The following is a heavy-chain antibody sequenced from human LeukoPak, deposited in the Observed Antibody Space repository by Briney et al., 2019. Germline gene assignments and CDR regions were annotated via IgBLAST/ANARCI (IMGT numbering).Heavy chain of an antibody. D-gene: IGHD3-22*01. CDR1: GGSISSYY. CDR3: ARDRMGLLPSI. V-gene: IGHV4-59*01. J-gene: IGHJ3*02. Sequence: SETLSLTCTVAGGSISSYYWSWIRQPPGNVLEWIGYIYYSGSTNYNPSLKSRVTISVDTSKNQFSLKLSSVTAADTAVYYCARDRMGLLPSIWGQGTMVTVSS. CDR2: IYYSGST.